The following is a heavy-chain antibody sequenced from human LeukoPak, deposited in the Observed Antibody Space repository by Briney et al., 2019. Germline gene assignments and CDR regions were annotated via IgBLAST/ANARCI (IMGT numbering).Heavy chain of an antibody. CDR2: ISSNGGGT. CDR1: GFTFSSYA. V-gene: IGHV3-64*01. CDR3: ARGLGQPIDY. J-gene: IGHJ4*02. Sequence: GGSLRLSCAAPGFTFSSYAMHWVRQAPGKGLEYVSAISSNGGGTYYANSVKGRFTISRDNSKNTLYLQMASLRAEDMAVYYCARGLGQPIDYWGQGTLVTVSS. D-gene: IGHD3-10*01.